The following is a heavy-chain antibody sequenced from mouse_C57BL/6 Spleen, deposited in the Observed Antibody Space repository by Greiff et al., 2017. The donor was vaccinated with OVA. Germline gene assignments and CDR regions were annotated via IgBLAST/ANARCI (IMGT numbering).Heavy chain of an antibody. V-gene: IGHV1-53*01. CDR1: GYTFTSYW. Sequence: QVQLQQPGTELVKPGASVKLSCKASGYTFTSYWMHWVKQRPGQGLEWIGIINPSNGGTNYNEKFKSKATLTVDKSSSTAYMQLSSLTSEDSAVYYCARSGRWLLRGYYFDYWGQGTTLTVSS. J-gene: IGHJ2*01. D-gene: IGHD2-3*01. CDR3: ARSGRWLLRGYYFDY. CDR2: INPSNGGT.